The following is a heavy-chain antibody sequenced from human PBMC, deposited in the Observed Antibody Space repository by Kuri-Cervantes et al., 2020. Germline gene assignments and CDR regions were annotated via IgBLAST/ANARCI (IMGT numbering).Heavy chain of an antibody. CDR1: GDSVSSNNAV. V-gene: IGHV6-1*01. J-gene: IGHJ4*02. CDR3: ARGQQLENFDY. Sequence: SETLSLTCAISGDSVSSNNAVWNWIRQSPSRGLEWLGRTYYRSKWYNDYAVSVKSRITINPDTSKNQFSLQLNSVTPEDTAVYYCARGQQLENFDYWGQGTLVTVSS. CDR2: TYYRSKWYN. D-gene: IGHD6-13*01.